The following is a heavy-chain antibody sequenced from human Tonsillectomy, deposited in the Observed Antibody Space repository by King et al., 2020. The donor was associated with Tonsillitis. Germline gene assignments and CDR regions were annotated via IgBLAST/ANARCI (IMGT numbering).Heavy chain of an antibody. Sequence: VQLVESGGGVVQPGRSLRLSCAASGFTFSTYDMHWVRQAPGKGLEWVAVISYDGRNKYYVDSVKGRFTISRDNSKNTLYLQMNSLRAEDTAVYFCAKALIDYYDSSGYLDYWGQGMLVTVSS. D-gene: IGHD3-22*01. V-gene: IGHV3-30*18. CDR3: AKALIDYYDSSGYLDY. J-gene: IGHJ4*02. CDR1: GFTFSTYD. CDR2: ISYDGRNK.